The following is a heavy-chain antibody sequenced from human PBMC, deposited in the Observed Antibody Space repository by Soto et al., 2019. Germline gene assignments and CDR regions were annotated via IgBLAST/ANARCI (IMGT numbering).Heavy chain of an antibody. D-gene: IGHD4-17*01. CDR1: GGSISSSNW. CDR2: IYHSGST. J-gene: IGHJ2*01. Sequence: QVQLQESGPGLVKPSGTLSLTCAVSGGSISSSNWWIWVRQPPGKGLEWIGEIYHSGSTNYNPSLKSRVTISVDKSKNQFSLKLNSVTAADTAVYYCARKYGDYRPDSNWYFDLWGRGTLVTVSS. V-gene: IGHV4-4*02. CDR3: ARKYGDYRPDSNWYFDL.